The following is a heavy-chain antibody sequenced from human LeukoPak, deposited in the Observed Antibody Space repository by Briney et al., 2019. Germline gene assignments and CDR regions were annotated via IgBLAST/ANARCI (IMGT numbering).Heavy chain of an antibody. Sequence: SETLSLTCTVSGGSISSYYWSWIRQPPGKGLEWIGYIYYSGSTNYNPSLKSRVTISVDTSKNQFSLKLSSVTAADTAVYYCARHRIRGSSGWSYWGQGTLVTVSS. CDR3: ARHRIRGSSGWSY. CDR2: IYYSGST. J-gene: IGHJ4*02. CDR1: GGSISSYY. V-gene: IGHV4-59*08. D-gene: IGHD6-19*01.